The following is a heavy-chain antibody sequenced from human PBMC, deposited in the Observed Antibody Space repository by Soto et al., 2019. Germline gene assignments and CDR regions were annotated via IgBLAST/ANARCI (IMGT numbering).Heavy chain of an antibody. CDR3: ARGSGWRLNYYYYGMDV. D-gene: IGHD6-19*01. CDR1: GYSFTSYW. Sequence: PGESLKISCKGSGYSFTSYWIGWVRQMPGKGLEWMGIIYPGDSDTRYSPSFQGQVTISADKSISTAYLQWSSLKASDTAMYYCARGSGWRLNYYYYGMDVWGQGTTVTVSS. J-gene: IGHJ6*02. CDR2: IYPGDSDT. V-gene: IGHV5-51*01.